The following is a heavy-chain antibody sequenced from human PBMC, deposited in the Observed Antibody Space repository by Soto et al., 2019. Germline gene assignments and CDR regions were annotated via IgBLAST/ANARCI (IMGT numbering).Heavy chain of an antibody. D-gene: IGHD6-19*01. CDR3: ARAGGLGAVAVDY. CDR2: IYHSGST. Sequence: QLQLQESGSGLVKPSQTLSLTCAVSGGSISSGGYSWSWIRQPPGKGLEWIGYIYHSGSTYYNPSLKSRVTISVDRSKDQFSLKLSSVTAADTAVYYCARAGGLGAVAVDYWGQGTLVTVSS. CDR1: GGSISSGGYS. V-gene: IGHV4-30-2*01. J-gene: IGHJ4*02.